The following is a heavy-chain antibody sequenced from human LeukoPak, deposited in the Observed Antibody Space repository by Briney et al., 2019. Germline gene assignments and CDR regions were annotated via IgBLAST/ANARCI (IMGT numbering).Heavy chain of an antibody. V-gene: IGHV3-74*01. J-gene: IGHJ4*02. CDR2: INSDGSST. CDR1: GFTFSTYW. D-gene: IGHD3-10*01. Sequence: GGSLRLSCAASGFTFSTYWMHWVRQAPGKGLVWVSRINSDGSSTSCADSVKGRFTISRDNAKNTLYLQMNSLRAEDTAVYYCARNPHVSGYFDYWGQGTLVTVSS. CDR3: ARNPHVSGYFDY.